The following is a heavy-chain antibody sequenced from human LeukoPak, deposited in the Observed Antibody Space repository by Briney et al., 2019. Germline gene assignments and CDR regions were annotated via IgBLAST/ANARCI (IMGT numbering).Heavy chain of an antibody. CDR2: IYSGGST. J-gene: IGHJ5*02. CDR3: AKGAPLAGDWFDP. CDR1: GFTVSSNY. D-gene: IGHD3-10*01. V-gene: IGHV3-53*01. Sequence: GGSLRLSCAASGFTVSSNYMSWVRQAPGKGLEWVSVIYSGGSTYYADSVKGRFTISRDNSKNTLYLQMNSLRAEDTALYYCAKGAPLAGDWFDPWGQGTLVTVSS.